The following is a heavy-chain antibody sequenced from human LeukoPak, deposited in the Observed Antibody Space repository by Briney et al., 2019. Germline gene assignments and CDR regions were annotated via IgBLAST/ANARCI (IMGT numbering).Heavy chain of an antibody. J-gene: IGHJ4*02. V-gene: IGHV3-21*01. Sequence: PGGSLRLSCAASGFIFSTYSMNWVRQAPGKGLEWVSSITGSYSHIYYADSVKGRFTISRDNAKNSLYLQMNSLRAEDTAVYYCVRGNDYGGPHYWGQGTLVTVSS. D-gene: IGHD4-23*01. CDR1: GFIFSTYS. CDR3: VRGNDYGGPHY. CDR2: ITGSYSHI.